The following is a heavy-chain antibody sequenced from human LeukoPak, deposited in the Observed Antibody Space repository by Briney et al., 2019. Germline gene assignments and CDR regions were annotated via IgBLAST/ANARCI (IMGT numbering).Heavy chain of an antibody. CDR2: IYGDDRT. J-gene: IGHJ5*02. CDR3: AKDLLTIA. CDR1: DLTVSRKY. Sequence: GGSLRLSCAASDLTVSRKYMSWVRQAPGKGLEWVSLIYGDDRTYYADSVKGRFTISRDNSKNTLYLQMNSLRAEDTAVYYCAKDLLTIAWGQGTLVTVSS. V-gene: IGHV3-53*05. D-gene: IGHD3-9*01.